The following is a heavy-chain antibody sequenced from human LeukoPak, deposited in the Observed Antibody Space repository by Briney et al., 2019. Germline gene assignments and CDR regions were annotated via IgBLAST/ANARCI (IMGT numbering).Heavy chain of an antibody. CDR1: GFTFSSYW. CDR3: ARVRGDYYLDY. D-gene: IGHD2-21*01. Sequence: GGSLRLSCAASGFTFSSYWMSWVRQAPGKGLEWVANIKQGGSEKYYVDSVKGRFTISRDNAKNSLYLQMNSLRVEDTAVYYCARVRGDYYLDYWGQGTLVTVSS. CDR2: IKQGGSEK. J-gene: IGHJ4*02. V-gene: IGHV3-7*04.